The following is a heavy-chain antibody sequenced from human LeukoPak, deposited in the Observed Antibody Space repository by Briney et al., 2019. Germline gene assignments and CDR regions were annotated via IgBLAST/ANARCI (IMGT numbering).Heavy chain of an antibody. V-gene: IGHV3-23*01. CDR3: AKRSGYTTGWFFDF. Sequence: GGSLRLSCAASGFSFSSYAMSWVRQAPGKGLEWVSSISGSGDNTYYAESVKGRFTISRDNSKNTLFLQTNSLRAEDTAVFYCAKRSGYTTGWFFDFWGQGTLVTVSS. J-gene: IGHJ4*02. D-gene: IGHD6-19*01. CDR2: ISGSGDNT. CDR1: GFSFSSYA.